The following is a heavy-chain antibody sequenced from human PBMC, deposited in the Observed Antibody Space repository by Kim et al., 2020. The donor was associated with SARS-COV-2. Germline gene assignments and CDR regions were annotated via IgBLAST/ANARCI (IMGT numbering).Heavy chain of an antibody. D-gene: IGHD3-10*01. CDR1: GFTFSSYG. CDR2: IWYDGSNK. J-gene: IGHJ6*02. V-gene: IGHV3-33*01. Sequence: GGSLRLSCAASGFTFSSYGMHWVRQAPGKGLEWVAVIWYDGSNKYDADSVKGRSTISRDKSNNTLYLQMNSLSAEATAVYYCARNRDLGIGGSGSPHAYYYYYGMDVWGQGTTVTVSS. CDR3: ARNRDLGIGGSGSPHAYYYYYGMDV.